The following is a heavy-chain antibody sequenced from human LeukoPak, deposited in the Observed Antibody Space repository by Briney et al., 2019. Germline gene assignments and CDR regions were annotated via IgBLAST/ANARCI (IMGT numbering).Heavy chain of an antibody. J-gene: IGHJ3*02. CDR1: GFTFRSFW. CDR3: ARSATDAFDI. D-gene: IGHD3-3*01. Sequence: PGRSLRLSCAASGFTFRSFWMHWVRQDPGKGLVWVSYMNGDGTSISYADSVKGRFTISRDNAKNTLYLQMNRLKAEDTAVYYCARSATDAFDIWGQGTMVTVSS. CDR2: MNGDGTSI. V-gene: IGHV3-74*01.